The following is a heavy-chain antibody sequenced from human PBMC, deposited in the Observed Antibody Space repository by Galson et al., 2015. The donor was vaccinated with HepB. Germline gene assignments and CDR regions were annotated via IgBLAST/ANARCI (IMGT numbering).Heavy chain of an antibody. V-gene: IGHV6-1*01. CDR3: ARVRDCSSTSCPWVFDP. CDR1: GDSVSSNSAA. D-gene: IGHD2-2*01. J-gene: IGHJ5*02. CDR2: TYYRSKWYN. Sequence: CAISGDSVSSNSAAWNWIRQSPSRGLEWLGRTYYRSKWYNDYAVSVKSRITINPDTSKNQFSLQLNSVTPEDTAVYYCARVRDCSSTSCPWVFDPWGQRTLVTVSS.